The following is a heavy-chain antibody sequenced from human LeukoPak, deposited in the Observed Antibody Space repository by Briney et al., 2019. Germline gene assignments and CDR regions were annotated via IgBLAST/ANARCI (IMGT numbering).Heavy chain of an antibody. V-gene: IGHV3-53*01. J-gene: IGHJ3*02. Sequence: GGSLRLSCAASGFSVSGNYMSWVRQAPGKGLEWVSVIYSDGNTYYPDSVKGRFTISRDNSKNSLYLQMDSPRADDTAVYYCARIHTAGGAFDIWGQGTMVTVSS. CDR3: ARIHTAGGAFDI. CDR1: GFSVSGNY. D-gene: IGHD1-26*01. CDR2: IYSDGNT.